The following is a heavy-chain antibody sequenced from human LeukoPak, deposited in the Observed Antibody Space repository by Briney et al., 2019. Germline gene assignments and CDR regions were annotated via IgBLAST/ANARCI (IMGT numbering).Heavy chain of an antibody. CDR2: ISFDGGNQ. CDR3: AKRSPVQYYLDY. Sequence: GGSLRLSCAVSGFTFSSNAMHWVRQAPGKGLEWVAVISFDGGNQYYADSVKGRFTISRDNSKNTLYLQMNSLRAEDTAVYDCAKRSPVQYYLDYWGQGTLVTVSS. V-gene: IGHV3-30-3*02. J-gene: IGHJ4*02. D-gene: IGHD4-11*01. CDR1: GFTFSSNA.